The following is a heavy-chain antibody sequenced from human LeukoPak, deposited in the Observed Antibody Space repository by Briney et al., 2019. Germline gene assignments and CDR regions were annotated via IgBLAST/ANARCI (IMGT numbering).Heavy chain of an antibody. Sequence: GGSLRLSCAASGFTFSSYAMSWVRQAPGKGLEWVSTMSTNGVATYYADSVKGRFTISRDNSKNTLYLQMNSLRADDTAVYYCAKSLRGTRSYYYYYLDVWGKGTTVTVSS. D-gene: IGHD3-16*01. CDR1: GFTFSSYA. J-gene: IGHJ6*03. CDR2: MSTNGVAT. V-gene: IGHV3-23*01. CDR3: AKSLRGTRSYYYYYLDV.